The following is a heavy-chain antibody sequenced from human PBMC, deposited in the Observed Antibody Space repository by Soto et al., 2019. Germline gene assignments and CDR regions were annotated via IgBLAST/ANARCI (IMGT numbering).Heavy chain of an antibody. V-gene: IGHV3-48*01. J-gene: IGHJ2*01. CDR3: ARDSFGYSDL. CDR2: ISSSSSTI. CDR1: GFTFSSYS. Sequence: EVQLVESGGGLVQPGGSLRLSCAASGFTFSSYSMNWVRQAPGKGLEWVSYISSSSSTIYYADSVKGRFTISRDNAKNSLYLQMNSLRAEDTAVYYCARDSFGYSDLWGRGTLVTVSS.